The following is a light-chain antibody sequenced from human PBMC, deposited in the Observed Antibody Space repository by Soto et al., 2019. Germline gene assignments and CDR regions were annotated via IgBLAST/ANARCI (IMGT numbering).Light chain of an antibody. CDR3: CSYAGGGTLV. Sequence: QSALTQPASVSGSPGQSITNSCTGTSSDVGSYDLVSWYQQHPGKAPKLIIYEVTMRPSGVSNRFSASKSGNTASLTISGLQPEDEADYYCCSYAGGGTLVFGGGTKLPS. CDR2: EVT. V-gene: IGLV2-23*02. CDR1: SSDVGSYDL. J-gene: IGLJ3*02.